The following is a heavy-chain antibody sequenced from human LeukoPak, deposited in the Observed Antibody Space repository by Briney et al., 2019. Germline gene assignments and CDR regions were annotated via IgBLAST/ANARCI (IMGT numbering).Heavy chain of an antibody. J-gene: IGHJ4*02. CDR2: INPNSGGT. Sequence: GASVKVSCKASGYTFTGYYMHWVRQAPGQGLEWMGWINPNSGGTNYAQKFQGRVTMTRDTSFSAAYMELSRLRSDDTAVYYCARGPLIVRGVIFPIDYWGQGTLVTVSS. CDR1: GYTFTGYY. V-gene: IGHV1-2*02. CDR3: ARGPLIVRGVIFPIDY. D-gene: IGHD3-10*02.